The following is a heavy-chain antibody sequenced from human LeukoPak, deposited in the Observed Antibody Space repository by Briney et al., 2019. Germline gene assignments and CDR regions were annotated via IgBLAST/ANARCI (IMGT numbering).Heavy chain of an antibody. Sequence: SETLSLTCTVYGGSISSYYWSWIRQPPGKGLEWIGYIYYSGSTNYNPSLKSRVTISVDTSKNQFSLKLSSGTAADTAVYYCARVSLGVGDYYYYYMDVWGKGTTVTVSS. CDR1: GGSISSYY. CDR3: ARVSLGVGDYYYYYMDV. V-gene: IGHV4-59*01. J-gene: IGHJ6*03. CDR2: IYYSGST. D-gene: IGHD3-3*01.